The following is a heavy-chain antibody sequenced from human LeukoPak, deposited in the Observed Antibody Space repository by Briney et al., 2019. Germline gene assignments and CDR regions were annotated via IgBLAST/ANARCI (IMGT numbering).Heavy chain of an antibody. V-gene: IGHV3-23*01. D-gene: IGHD4-11*01. CDR2: ISNSGGST. Sequence: GRSLRLSCAASGFTFSSYAMSWVRQAPGKGLEWVSTISNSGGSTYYADSVKGRFTISRVNSKNTLYLQVSSLRAEDTAVYYCAKGVYSNYVRNYFDSWGQGTLVTVSS. J-gene: IGHJ4*02. CDR1: GFTFSSYA. CDR3: AKGVYSNYVRNYFDS.